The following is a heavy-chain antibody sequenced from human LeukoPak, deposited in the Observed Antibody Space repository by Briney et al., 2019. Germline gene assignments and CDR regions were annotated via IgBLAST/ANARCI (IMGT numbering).Heavy chain of an antibody. CDR2: IYYSGST. J-gene: IGHJ6*02. Sequence: SETLSLTCTVSGGSISSSSYYWGWIRQPPGKGLEWIGSIYYSGSTYYNPSLKSRVTISVDTSKNQFSLKLSSVTAADTAVYYCAKDRGLIVVPAAIPLTYYYYGMDVWGQGTTVTVSS. V-gene: IGHV4-39*02. D-gene: IGHD2-2*02. CDR1: GGSISSSSYY. CDR3: AKDRGLIVVPAAIPLTYYYYGMDV.